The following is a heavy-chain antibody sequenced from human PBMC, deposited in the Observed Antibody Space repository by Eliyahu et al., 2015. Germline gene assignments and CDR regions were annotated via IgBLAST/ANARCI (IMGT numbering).Heavy chain of an antibody. CDR1: GFXFXSCS. J-gene: IGHJ4*02. V-gene: IGHV3-21*01. CDR2: ISSSSDYI. D-gene: IGHD6-6*01. CDR3: ARTVYSRSADYFDY. Sequence: EVQLVESGGGLVKPGGSLRLSCAASGFXFXSCSMNWVRQAPGKGLEWVSSISSSSDYIYYADSVKGRFTISRDNAKNSLYLQMNSLRAEDTAVYYCARTVYSRSADYFDYWGQGTLVTVSS.